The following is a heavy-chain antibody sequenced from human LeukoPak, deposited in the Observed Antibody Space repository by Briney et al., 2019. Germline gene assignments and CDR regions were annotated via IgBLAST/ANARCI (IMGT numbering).Heavy chain of an antibody. J-gene: IGHJ4*02. CDR3: ARGFSFYSSSSFDY. CDR1: GGTFGSYA. CDR2: IIPIFGTA. D-gene: IGHD6-6*01. Sequence: SVKVSCKASGGTFGSYAISWVRQAPGQGLEWMGGIIPIFGTANYAQKYQGRVTITTDEPTSTAYMELSSLRSEDTAVYYCARGFSFYSSSSFDYWGQGTLVTVSS. V-gene: IGHV1-69*05.